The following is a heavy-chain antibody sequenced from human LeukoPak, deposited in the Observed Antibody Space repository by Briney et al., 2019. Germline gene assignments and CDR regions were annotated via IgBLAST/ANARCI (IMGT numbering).Heavy chain of an antibody. Sequence: SETLSLTCTVSGGSISSYYWSWIRQPPGKGLEWIGYIYYSGSTNYNPSLKSRVTISVDTSKNQFSLKLSSVTAADTAVYYCARSRPHGDYRYYYYMDVWGKGTTVTVSS. CDR1: GGSISSYY. D-gene: IGHD4-17*01. CDR2: IYYSGST. V-gene: IGHV4-59*01. J-gene: IGHJ6*03. CDR3: ARSRPHGDYRYYYYMDV.